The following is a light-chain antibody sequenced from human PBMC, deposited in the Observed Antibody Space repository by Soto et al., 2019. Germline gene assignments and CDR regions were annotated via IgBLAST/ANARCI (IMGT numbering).Light chain of an antibody. CDR2: AAS. Sequence: AIQLTQSPSTLSASVGERVTITCRASQGIRIDLGWYQQKPGKAPKLLIYAASSVQSGVPSRFSGSGSGTDFTLTISSLQPEDFATYYCLQDNKFPWTFGHGTKVEIK. CDR3: LQDNKFPWT. J-gene: IGKJ1*01. V-gene: IGKV1-6*01. CDR1: QGIRID.